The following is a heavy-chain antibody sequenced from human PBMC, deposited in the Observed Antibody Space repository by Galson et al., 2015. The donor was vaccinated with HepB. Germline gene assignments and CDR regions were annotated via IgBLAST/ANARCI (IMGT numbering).Heavy chain of an antibody. CDR3: ARGRVAGGSHFDF. V-gene: IGHV1-69*13. Sequence: SVKVSCKASGGTFSNSVISWVRQAPGQGLEWMGGIIPIFGSAHYAQKFQGRITITADEFTSTAYMQLSSLRSEDTAIYYCARGRVAGGSHFDFWDQGTLITVSS. J-gene: IGHJ4*02. CDR1: GGTFSNSV. CDR2: IIPIFGSA. D-gene: IGHD6-19*01.